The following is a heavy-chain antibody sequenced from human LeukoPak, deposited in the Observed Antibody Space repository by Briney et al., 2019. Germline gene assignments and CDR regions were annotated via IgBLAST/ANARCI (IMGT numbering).Heavy chain of an antibody. CDR2: IWYDGTTK. Sequence: GRSLRLSCAASGFTFSSYGMHWVRQAPGKGLEWVAIIWYDGTTKYYADSVKGRFTLSRDNSKNTMFLQMNSLRAEDTAVYYCEKPGTGHDVFDIWGKGKKVPVSS. D-gene: IGHD1-14*01. CDR1: GFTFSSYG. V-gene: IGHV3-33*08. J-gene: IGHJ3*02. CDR3: EKPGTGHDVFDI.